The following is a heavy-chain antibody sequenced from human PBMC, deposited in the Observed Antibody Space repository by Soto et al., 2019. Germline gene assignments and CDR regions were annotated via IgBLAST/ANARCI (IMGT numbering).Heavy chain of an antibody. V-gene: IGHV1-24*01. Sequence: ASVKVSCKVSGYTLTELSMHWVRQAPGKGLEWMGGFDPEDGETIYAQKFQGRVTMTEDTSTDTAYMELSSLRSEDTAAYYCAPPTVAGAYYYYYGMDVWGQGTTVTVS. CDR2: FDPEDGET. J-gene: IGHJ6*02. CDR3: APPTVAGAYYYYYGMDV. D-gene: IGHD6-19*01. CDR1: GYTLTELS.